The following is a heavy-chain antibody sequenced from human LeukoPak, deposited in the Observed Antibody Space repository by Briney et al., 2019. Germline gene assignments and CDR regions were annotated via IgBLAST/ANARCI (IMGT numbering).Heavy chain of an antibody. Sequence: SETLSLTCTVSGGSISSYYWSWIRQPPGKGLEWIGYIYYSGSTNYNPSLKSRVTISVDTSKNQFSLKLSSVTAADTAVYYCARRNVVVTAMEWEYNWFGPWGQGTLVTVSS. CDR2: IYYSGST. J-gene: IGHJ5*02. D-gene: IGHD2-21*02. V-gene: IGHV4-59*01. CDR1: GGSISSYY. CDR3: ARRNVVVTAMEWEYNWFGP.